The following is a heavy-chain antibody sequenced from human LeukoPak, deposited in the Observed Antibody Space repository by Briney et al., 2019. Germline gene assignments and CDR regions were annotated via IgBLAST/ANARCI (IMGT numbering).Heavy chain of an antibody. J-gene: IGHJ4*02. V-gene: IGHV1-2*02. D-gene: IGHD2-2*02. CDR3: ARDPSAYCSSTSCHISPFYDY. CDR2: INPNSGGT. CDR1: GYTFTGYY. Sequence: ASVKVSCKASGYTFTGYYMHWVRQAPGQGLEWMGWINPNSGGTNYAQKFQGRVTMTRDTSISTAYMELSRPRSDDTAVYYCARDPSAYCSSTSCHISPFYDYWGQGTLVTVSS.